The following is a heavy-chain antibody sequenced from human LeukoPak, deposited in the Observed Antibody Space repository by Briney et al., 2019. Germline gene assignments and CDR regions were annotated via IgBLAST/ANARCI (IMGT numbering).Heavy chain of an antibody. V-gene: IGHV3-72*01. CDR1: GFTFSDHY. CDR2: TRNKANSYTT. Sequence: EGSLRLSCAASGFTFSDHYMDWVRQAPGKGLEWVGRTRNKANSYTTEYAASVKGRFTISSDDSKNSLYLQMNSLKTEDTAVYYCASFVVGWGQGTLVTVSS. CDR3: ASFVVG. D-gene: IGHD2-15*01. J-gene: IGHJ4*02.